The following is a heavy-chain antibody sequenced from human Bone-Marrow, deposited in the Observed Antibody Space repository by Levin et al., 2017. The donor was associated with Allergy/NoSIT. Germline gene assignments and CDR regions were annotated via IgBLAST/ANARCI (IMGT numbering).Heavy chain of an antibody. V-gene: IGHV3-30-3*01. D-gene: IGHD4-23*01. CDR3: ARGGAAARWYFDS. Sequence: GGSLRLSCAASGFTFNSYSMHWVRQAPGKGLEWVATVTYGADYEYFADSVKGRFSISRDNSKNTLSLQMNNVQPGDTAVYFCARGGAAARWYFDSWGQGTLVTVSS. J-gene: IGHJ4*02. CDR2: VTYGADYE. CDR1: GFTFNSYS.